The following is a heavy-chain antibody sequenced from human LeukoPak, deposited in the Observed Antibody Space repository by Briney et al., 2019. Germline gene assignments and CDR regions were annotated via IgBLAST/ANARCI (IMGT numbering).Heavy chain of an antibody. Sequence: PSETLSLTCAAYGGSFSGYYWSWIRQPPGKGLEWIGEINHSGSTNYNPSLKSRVTISVDTSKNQFSLKLSSVTAADTAVYYCARGAWYSGYIYWGQGTLVTVSS. V-gene: IGHV4-34*01. J-gene: IGHJ4*02. CDR2: INHSGST. CDR1: GGSFSGYY. CDR3: ARGAWYSGYIY. D-gene: IGHD5-12*01.